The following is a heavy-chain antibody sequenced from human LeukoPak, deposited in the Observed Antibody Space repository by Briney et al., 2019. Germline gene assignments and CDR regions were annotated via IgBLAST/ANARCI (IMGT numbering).Heavy chain of an antibody. CDR3: AGDHCSGGSCYDFVDY. Sequence: ASVKVSCKASGYTFTGYYMHWVRQAPGQGLEWMGRINPNSGGTNYAQKFQGRVTMTRDTSISTAYMELSRLRSDDTAVYYCAGDHCSGGSCYDFVDYWGQGTLVTVSS. CDR1: GYTFTGYY. J-gene: IGHJ4*02. CDR2: INPNSGGT. V-gene: IGHV1-2*06. D-gene: IGHD2-15*01.